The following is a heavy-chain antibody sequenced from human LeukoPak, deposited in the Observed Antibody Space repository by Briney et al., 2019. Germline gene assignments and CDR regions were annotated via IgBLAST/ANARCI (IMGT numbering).Heavy chain of an antibody. D-gene: IGHD3-3*01. J-gene: IGHJ4*02. CDR2: ISTNGGRT. V-gene: IGHV3-64*01. CDR1: GFTFSSYA. Sequence: PAGSLRLSCAASGFTFSSYAMHWVRQAPGKGLEYVSAISTNGGRTYYANSVKCRFTTSRDNSKNTLYLQMNSLRAEDTAVYYCARRGGIHLEYFDYWGQGTLVTVSS. CDR3: ARRGGIHLEYFDY.